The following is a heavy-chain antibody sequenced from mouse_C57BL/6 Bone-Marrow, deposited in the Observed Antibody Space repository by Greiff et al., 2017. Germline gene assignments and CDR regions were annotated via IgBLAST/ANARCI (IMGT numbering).Heavy chain of an antibody. CDR3: ADDGYYPFDY. J-gene: IGHJ2*01. CDR2: IHPNSGST. V-gene: IGHV1-64*01. D-gene: IGHD2-3*01. CDR1: GYTFTSYW. Sequence: VQLVESGAELVKPGASVKLSCKASGYTFTSYWMHWVKQRPGQGLEWIGMIHPNSGSTNYNEKFKSKATLTVDKSSSTAYMQISSLTSEDSAVYYCADDGYYPFDYWGQGTTLTVSS.